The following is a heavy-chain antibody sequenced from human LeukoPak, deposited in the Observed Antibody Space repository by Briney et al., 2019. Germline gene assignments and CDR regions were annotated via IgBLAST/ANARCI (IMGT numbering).Heavy chain of an antibody. J-gene: IGHJ4*02. Sequence: SETLSLTCTVSGGSISSSNYYWGWIRQPPGKGLEWIGSIYYSGSTYYNPSLKSRVTISVDTSKNQFSLKLSSVTAADTAVYYCARYGTGYSYDDFDYWGQGTLVTVSS. V-gene: IGHV4-39*01. D-gene: IGHD5-18*01. CDR1: GGSISSSNYY. CDR3: ARYGTGYSYDDFDY. CDR2: IYYSGST.